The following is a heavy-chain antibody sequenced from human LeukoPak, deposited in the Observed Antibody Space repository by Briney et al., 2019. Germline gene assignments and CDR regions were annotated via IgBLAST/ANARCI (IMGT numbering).Heavy chain of an antibody. CDR1: GFTFDDYG. CDR3: ARDAGPGIAVAGPNNDAFDI. D-gene: IGHD6-19*01. CDR2: INWNGGST. V-gene: IGHV3-20*04. J-gene: IGHJ3*02. Sequence: AGGSLRLSCAASGFTFDDYGMSWVRQAPGKGLEWVSGINWNGGSTGYADSVKGRFTISRDNAKNSLYLQMNSLRAEDTALYYCARDAGPGIAVAGPNNDAFDIWGQGTMVTVSS.